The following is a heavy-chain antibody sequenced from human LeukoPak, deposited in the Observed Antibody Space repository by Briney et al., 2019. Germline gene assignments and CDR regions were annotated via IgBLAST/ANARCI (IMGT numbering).Heavy chain of an antibody. CDR3: ARDSIIIVPAALDY. CDR1: GFSFSNYW. J-gene: IGHJ4*02. CDR2: IKSYVIT. V-gene: IGHV3-74*01. Sequence: GGSLRLSCAASGFSFSNYWMHWVRQAPGKGLVWVSRIKSYVITSYADSVKGRFTISRDNAKNTLYLQMNSLRAEDTAVYYCARDSIIIVPAALDYWGQGALVTVSS. D-gene: IGHD2-2*01.